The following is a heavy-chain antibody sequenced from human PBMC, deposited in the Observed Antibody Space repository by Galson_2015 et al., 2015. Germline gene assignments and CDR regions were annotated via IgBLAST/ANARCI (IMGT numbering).Heavy chain of an antibody. CDR1: GYTFTGYY. D-gene: IGHD3-9*01. CDR3: ARNGYFDWLFIDY. V-gene: IGHV1-2*06. Sequence: SVKVSCKASGYTFTGYYMHWGRQAPGQGLEWMGRINPNSGGTNYAQKFQGRVTMTRDTSISTAYMELSRLRSDDTAVYYCARNGYFDWLFIDYWGQGTLVTVSS. CDR2: INPNSGGT. J-gene: IGHJ4*02.